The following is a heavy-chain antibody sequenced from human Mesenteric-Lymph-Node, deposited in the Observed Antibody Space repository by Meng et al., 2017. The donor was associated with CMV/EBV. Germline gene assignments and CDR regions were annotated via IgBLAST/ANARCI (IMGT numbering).Heavy chain of an antibody. CDR3: AKDSGMEMYYFDY. CDR1: GFTFSSNW. CDR2: IKHDGSEK. J-gene: IGHJ4*02. D-gene: IGHD3-10*01. V-gene: IGHV3-7*01. Sequence: GGSLRLSCAASGFTFSSNWMSWLRQSPAKGLEWVANIKHDGSEKHYVVSVKGRFTISRDNSKNTLYLQMNSLRPEDMAVYYCAKDSGMEMYYFDYWGQGTLVTVSS.